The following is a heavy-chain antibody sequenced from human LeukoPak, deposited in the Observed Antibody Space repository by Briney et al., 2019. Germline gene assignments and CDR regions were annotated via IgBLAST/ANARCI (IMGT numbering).Heavy chain of an antibody. D-gene: IGHD6-13*01. CDR1: GYTFTSYG. Sequence: GASVKVSCKASGYTFTSYGITWVRQAPGQGLEWMGWISAYNGNTNYAQKLQGRVTMTTDTSTSTAYMELRSLRSDDTAVYYCARGLGRDSSSWYDYWGQGTLVTVSS. V-gene: IGHV1-18*01. J-gene: IGHJ4*02. CDR3: ARGLGRDSSSWYDY. CDR2: ISAYNGNT.